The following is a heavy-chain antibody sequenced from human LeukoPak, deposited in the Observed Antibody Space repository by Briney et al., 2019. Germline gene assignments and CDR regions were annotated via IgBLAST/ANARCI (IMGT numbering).Heavy chain of an antibody. Sequence: GESLKISCKGSGYSYSIYWIFWVRQMPGKGLEWMGIIYPGDSDTRYSPSFQGQVTISVDKTIRTAYLQWSSLKASDTAMYYCARLGTMLRGVIDYWGQGTLVTVSS. CDR3: ARLGTMLRGVIDY. J-gene: IGHJ4*02. CDR2: IYPGDSDT. V-gene: IGHV5-51*01. D-gene: IGHD3-10*01. CDR1: GYSYSIYW.